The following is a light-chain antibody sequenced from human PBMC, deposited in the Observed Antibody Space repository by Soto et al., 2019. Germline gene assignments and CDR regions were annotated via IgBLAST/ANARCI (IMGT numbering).Light chain of an antibody. CDR2: GAS. J-gene: IGKJ1*01. CDR1: QSVSSN. CDR3: QQYNNWPHT. Sequence: EIAMTQSPATLSVSPGERATLSCRASQSVSSNLAWYQQKPGQAPRLVIYGASTRATDIPARFSGSGSGTEFTLTISSLQSEDFAVYYCQQYNNWPHTFGQGTKVEIK. V-gene: IGKV3-15*01.